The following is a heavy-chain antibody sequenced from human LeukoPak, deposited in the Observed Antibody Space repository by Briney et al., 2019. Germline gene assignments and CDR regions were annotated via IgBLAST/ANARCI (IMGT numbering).Heavy chain of an antibody. J-gene: IGHJ4*02. CDR2: ISGSGGST. Sequence: GGSLRLSCAASGFTFSSYAMSWVRQGPGKGLEWVSAISGSGGSTYYADSVKGRFNISRDNSKNTLYLQMNSLRAEDTAVYYCAKSPWVVTAIDYWGQGTLVTVSS. CDR3: AKSPWVVTAIDY. V-gene: IGHV3-23*01. D-gene: IGHD2-21*02. CDR1: GFTFSSYA.